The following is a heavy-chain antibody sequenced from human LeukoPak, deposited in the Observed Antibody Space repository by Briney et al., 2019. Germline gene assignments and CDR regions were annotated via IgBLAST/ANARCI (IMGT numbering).Heavy chain of an antibody. J-gene: IGHJ4*02. CDR2: MNPNSGNA. CDR3: ARGRYYDFWSGYYGTKTFDY. Sequence: VASVKVSCKASGYTFSSYDINWVRQATGQGLEWMGWMNPNSGNAGYAQKFQGRVTMTRNTSINTAYMELSSLRSEDMAVYYCARGRYYDFWSGYYGTKTFDYWGQGTLVTASS. V-gene: IGHV1-8*01. CDR1: GYTFSSYD. D-gene: IGHD3-3*01.